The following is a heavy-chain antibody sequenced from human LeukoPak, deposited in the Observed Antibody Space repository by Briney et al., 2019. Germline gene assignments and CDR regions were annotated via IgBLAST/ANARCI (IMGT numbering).Heavy chain of an antibody. Sequence: ASVKVSCKASGYTFTGYYMHWVRQAPGQGLEWMGWINPNSGGTNDAQKFQGWVTMTRDTSISTAYMELSRLRSDDTAVYYCASSRSSLYYFDYWGQGTLVTVSS. D-gene: IGHD6-13*01. V-gene: IGHV1-2*04. CDR3: ASSRSSLYYFDY. J-gene: IGHJ4*02. CDR2: INPNSGGT. CDR1: GYTFTGYY.